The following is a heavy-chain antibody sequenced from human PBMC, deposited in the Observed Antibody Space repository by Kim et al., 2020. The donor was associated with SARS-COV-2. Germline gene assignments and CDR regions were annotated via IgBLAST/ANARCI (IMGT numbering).Heavy chain of an antibody. J-gene: IGHJ4*02. CDR3: ARALHGVGPTNTALDY. D-gene: IGHD5-18*01. Sequence: SETLSLTCAVSGGSISSSNWWSLVRQPPGKGLEWSGEIYHSGSTNYNPSLKSRVTISVDKSKNQFSLKLSSVTAVDTAVYYCARALHGVGPTNTALDYLGQGTLLTVPS. CDR2: IYHSGST. V-gene: IGHV4-4*02. CDR1: GGSISSSNW.